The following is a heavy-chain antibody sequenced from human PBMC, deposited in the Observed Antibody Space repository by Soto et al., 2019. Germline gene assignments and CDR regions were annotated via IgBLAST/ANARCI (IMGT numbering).Heavy chain of an antibody. CDR2: INPNSGGT. V-gene: IGHV1-2*04. Sequence: GASVKVSCKASGYTFTGYYMHWVRQAPGQGLEWMGWINPNSGGTNYAQKFQGWVTMTRDTSISTAYMELSRLRSDDTAVYYCARSISTSCPGCYYYYGMDVWGQGTTVTVSS. CDR1: GYTFTGYY. J-gene: IGHJ6*02. CDR3: ARSISTSCPGCYYYYGMDV. D-gene: IGHD2-2*01.